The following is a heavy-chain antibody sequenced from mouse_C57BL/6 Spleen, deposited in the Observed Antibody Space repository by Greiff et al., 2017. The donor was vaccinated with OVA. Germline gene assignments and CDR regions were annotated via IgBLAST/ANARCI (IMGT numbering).Heavy chain of an antibody. Sequence: VQLQQPGAELVKPGASVKLSCKASGYTFTSYWMHWVKQRPGQGLEWIGMIHPNSGSTNYNEKFKSKATLTVDKSSSTAYMQLSSLTSEDSAVYYCARGGAMSTYFDYWGQGTTLTVSS. CDR2: IHPNSGST. CDR3: ARGGAMSTYFDY. D-gene: IGHD2-4*01. CDR1: GYTFTSYW. V-gene: IGHV1-64*01. J-gene: IGHJ2*01.